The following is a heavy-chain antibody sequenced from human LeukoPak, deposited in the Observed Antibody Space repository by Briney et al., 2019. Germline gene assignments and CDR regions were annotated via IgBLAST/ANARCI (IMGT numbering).Heavy chain of an antibody. J-gene: IGHJ3*02. V-gene: IGHV5-51*01. CDR2: IYPGDSDT. D-gene: IGHD2-21*02. CDR3: AIPYCGGDCYSAFDI. Sequence: GESLKISCKGSGYSFTSYWIGWVRQMPGKGLEWMGIIYPGDSDTRYSPSFQGQVTISADKSISTAYLQWSSLKASDTAMYYCAIPYCGGDCYSAFDIWGQGTMVTVSS. CDR1: GYSFTSYW.